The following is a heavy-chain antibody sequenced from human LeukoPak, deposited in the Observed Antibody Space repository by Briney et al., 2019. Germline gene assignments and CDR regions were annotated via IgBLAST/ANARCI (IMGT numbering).Heavy chain of an antibody. V-gene: IGHV3-23*01. Sequence: GGSLRLSCAASGFTFSSYAMSWVRQAPGKGLEWVSAISGSGGSTYYADSVEGRFTISRDNSKNTLYLQMNSLRAEDTAVYHCAKDHTGSGYLDYWGQGTLVTVSS. D-gene: IGHD3-22*01. CDR3: AKDHTGSGYLDY. CDR2: ISGSGGST. CDR1: GFTFSSYA. J-gene: IGHJ4*02.